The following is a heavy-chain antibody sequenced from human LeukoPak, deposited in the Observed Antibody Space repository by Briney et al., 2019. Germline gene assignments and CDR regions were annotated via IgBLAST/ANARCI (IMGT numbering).Heavy chain of an antibody. D-gene: IGHD2-2*01. Sequence: PSETLSLTCTVSGGSISSGDYYWSWIRQPPGKGLEWIGYIYYSGSTYYNPSLKSRVTISVDTSKNQFSLKLSSVTAADTAVYYCARDLADIVVVPAASPDAFDIWGQGTMVTVS. CDR2: IYYSGST. CDR1: GGSISSGDYY. J-gene: IGHJ3*02. V-gene: IGHV4-30-4*08. CDR3: ARDLADIVVVPAASPDAFDI.